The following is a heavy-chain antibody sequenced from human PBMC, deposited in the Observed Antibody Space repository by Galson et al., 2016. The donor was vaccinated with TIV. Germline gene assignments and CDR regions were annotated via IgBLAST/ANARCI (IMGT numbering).Heavy chain of an antibody. CDR3: ARSVRGPYYYDSTGYSYYFDS. Sequence: LSLTCTVSSGSISSGNSYWSWIRQPAGKGLEWIGRIHSTGSTNYNPSLKSRLTISVDTSKNPFSLKLTSVTAADTAVYYCARSVRGPYYYDSTGYSYYFDSWGQGSLVTVSS. D-gene: IGHD3-22*01. J-gene: IGHJ4*02. CDR2: IHSTGST. CDR1: SGSISSGNSY. V-gene: IGHV4-61*02.